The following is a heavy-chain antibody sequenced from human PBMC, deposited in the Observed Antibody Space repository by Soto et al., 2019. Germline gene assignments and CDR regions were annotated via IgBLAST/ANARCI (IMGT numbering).Heavy chain of an antibody. J-gene: IGHJ5*02. CDR1: GGTFSSYA. Sequence: QVQLVQSGAEVKKPGSSVKVSCKASGGTFSSYAISWVRQAPGQGLEWMGGIIPIFGTANYAQKFQGRVTITADESTSTAYRELSSLRSEDTAVYYCARSGGGSGWLSHCFDPWGQGTLVTVSS. CDR2: IIPIFGTA. D-gene: IGHD6-19*01. V-gene: IGHV1-69*01. CDR3: ARSGGGSGWLSHCFDP.